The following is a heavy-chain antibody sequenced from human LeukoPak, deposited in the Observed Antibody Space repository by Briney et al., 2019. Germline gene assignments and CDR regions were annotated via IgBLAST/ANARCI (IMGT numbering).Heavy chain of an antibody. J-gene: IGHJ4*02. CDR2: INAGNGNT. V-gene: IGHV1-3*01. D-gene: IGHD3-22*01. CDR3: ARRVSSGYFDY. CDR1: GYTFTSYA. Sequence: ASVKVSCKASGYTFTSYAMHWVRQAPGQRLEWMGWINAGNGNTKYSQKFQGRVTVTRDTSASTAYMELSSLRSEDTAVYYCARRVSSGYFDYWGQGTLVTVSS.